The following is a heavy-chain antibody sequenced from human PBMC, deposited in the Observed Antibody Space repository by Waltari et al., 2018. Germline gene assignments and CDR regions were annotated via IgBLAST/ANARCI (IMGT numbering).Heavy chain of an antibody. CDR2: IYDSGST. D-gene: IGHD3-10*01. V-gene: IGHV4-31*01. CDR1: GGSISSGGYY. CDR3: ARTPLLKGWFDP. Sequence: VQLQESGPGLVKPSQTLSLTCTVSGGSISSGGYYWSWIRQPPGKGLEWIGYIYDSGSTYYNPSLKSLVTISVDTSKNQFSLKLSSVTAADTAVYYCARTPLLKGWFDPWGQGTLVTVSS. J-gene: IGHJ5*02.